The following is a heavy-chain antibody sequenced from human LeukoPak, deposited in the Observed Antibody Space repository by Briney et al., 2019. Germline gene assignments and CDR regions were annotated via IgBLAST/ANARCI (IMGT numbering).Heavy chain of an antibody. CDR1: GGTFSSYT. V-gene: IGHV1-69*01. Sequence: SVKVSCKASGGTFSSYTIAWVRQAPGQGLEWLGGTIPLFGSANYAQKFQGRVTITADESTSTAYMELSSLRSEDTAVYYCATPPTGTTTTGEFYFDSWGQGTLVTVSA. D-gene: IGHD1-1*01. J-gene: IGHJ4*02. CDR2: TIPLFGSA. CDR3: ATPPTGTTTTGEFYFDS.